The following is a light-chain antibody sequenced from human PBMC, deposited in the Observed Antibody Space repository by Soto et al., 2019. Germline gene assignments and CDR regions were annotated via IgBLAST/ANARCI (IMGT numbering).Light chain of an antibody. CDR3: SSYTFRTTLHVL. CDR2: EAS. J-gene: IGLJ3*02. CDR1: SSDVGGYNY. V-gene: IGLV2-14*01. Sequence: QSALTQPASVSGSPGQSISISCTGTSSDVGGYNYVSWYQHHPGKAPKLVIYEASNRPSGVSSRFSGSKSGNTASLTISGLQAEEEADYYCSSYTFRTTLHVLFGGGTKLTVL.